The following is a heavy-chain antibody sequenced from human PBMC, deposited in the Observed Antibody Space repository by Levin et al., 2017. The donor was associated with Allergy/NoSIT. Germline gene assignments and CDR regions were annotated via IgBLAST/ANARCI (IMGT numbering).Heavy chain of an antibody. Sequence: GASVKVSCAASRFTFSSYWMHWVRQAPGKGLMWVSRINVDGTSRNYADSVRGRFTISRDNAKNMLYLHMNSLRAEDTAVYYCAREGHYYGSGSFNDYWGQGALVTVSS. CDR3: AREGHYYGSGSFNDY. CDR2: INVDGTSR. D-gene: IGHD3-10*01. J-gene: IGHJ4*02. CDR1: RFTFSSYW. V-gene: IGHV3-74*01.